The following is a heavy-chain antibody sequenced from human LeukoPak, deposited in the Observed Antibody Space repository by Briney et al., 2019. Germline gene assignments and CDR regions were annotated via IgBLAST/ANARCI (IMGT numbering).Heavy chain of an antibody. D-gene: IGHD3-10*01. CDR1: GGSFSGYY. CDR3: ARRSMVRGVIITSSY. J-gene: IGHJ4*02. CDR2: IYHSGST. V-gene: IGHV4-34*01. Sequence: ASETLSLTCAVYGGSFSGYYWSWIRQPPGKGLEWIGEIYHSGSTNYNPSLKSRVTISVDKSKNQFSLKLSSVTAADTAVYYCARRSMVRGVIITSSYWGQGTLVTVSS.